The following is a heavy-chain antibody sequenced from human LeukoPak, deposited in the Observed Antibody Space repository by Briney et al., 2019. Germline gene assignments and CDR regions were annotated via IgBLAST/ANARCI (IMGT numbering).Heavy chain of an antibody. CDR2: IKQDGSEK. D-gene: IGHD3-9*01. J-gene: IGHJ4*02. Sequence: GGSLRLSCAASGFTFSSYWMSWVRQAPGKGLEWVANIKQDGSEKYYVDSVEGRFTLSRDNAKNSLYLQMNSLRAEDTAVYYCARAFYYDILTGYWDYFDYWGQGTLVTVSS. CDR3: ARAFYYDILTGYWDYFDY. CDR1: GFTFSSYW. V-gene: IGHV3-7*03.